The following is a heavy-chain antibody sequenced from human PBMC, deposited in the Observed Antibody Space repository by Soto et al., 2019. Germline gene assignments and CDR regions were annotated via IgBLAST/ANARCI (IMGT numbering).Heavy chain of an antibody. CDR2: IYYSGST. D-gene: IGHD6-6*01. CDR3: ARGAGRIAARVDY. Sequence: QVQLQESGPGLVKPSQTLSLTCTVSGGSISSGDYYWSWIRQPPGKGLEWIGYIYYSGSTYYNPSLKSRVTISVATSQDQRSLRLSSVTAADTAVYYCARGAGRIAARVDYWRQATLVTVSS. V-gene: IGHV4-30-4*01. CDR1: GGSISSGDYY. J-gene: IGHJ4*02.